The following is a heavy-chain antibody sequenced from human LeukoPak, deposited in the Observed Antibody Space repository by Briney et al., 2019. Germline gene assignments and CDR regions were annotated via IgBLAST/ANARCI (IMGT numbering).Heavy chain of an antibody. CDR1: GYTITGYY. Sequence: GASVKVSCKAFGYTITGYYIHWVRQAPGQGLEWMGWINPNSGGTNYAQKFQGRVTMTRDTSISTAYMELSRLRSDDTAVYYCARRKDTAMAIPFDYWGQGTLVTVSS. CDR2: INPNSGGT. CDR3: ARRKDTAMAIPFDY. V-gene: IGHV1-2*02. D-gene: IGHD5-18*01. J-gene: IGHJ4*02.